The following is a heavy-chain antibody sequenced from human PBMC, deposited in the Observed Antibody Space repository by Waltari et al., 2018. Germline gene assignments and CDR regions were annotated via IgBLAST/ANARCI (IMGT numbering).Heavy chain of an antibody. CDR2: ISGDSGSI. CDR1: GFPFRSYC. CDR3: ARDRDWAFDI. Sequence: EVQLVESGGGLVQPGGSLRLPCAASGFPFRSYCMNWFRQAPGKGLEWVSYISGDSGSIHYADSVKGRITVSRDNAKNSLYLQMSSLTAEDTAVFYCARDRDWAFDIWGQGTMVTVSS. D-gene: IGHD2-21*01. V-gene: IGHV3-48*04. J-gene: IGHJ3*02.